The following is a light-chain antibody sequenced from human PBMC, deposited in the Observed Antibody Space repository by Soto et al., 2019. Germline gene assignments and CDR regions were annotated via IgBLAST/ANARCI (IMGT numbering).Light chain of an antibody. Sequence: QSVLTQPASVSGSPGQSITISCTGTSSDVGGYNYVSWYQQHPGKVPKLMICEVTNRPSGVSNRFSGSKSGNTASLTISGLQTEDEADYYCSSCTSSSTWVFGGGTKVTVL. J-gene: IGLJ3*02. CDR3: SSCTSSSTWV. CDR2: EVT. V-gene: IGLV2-14*01. CDR1: SSDVGGYNY.